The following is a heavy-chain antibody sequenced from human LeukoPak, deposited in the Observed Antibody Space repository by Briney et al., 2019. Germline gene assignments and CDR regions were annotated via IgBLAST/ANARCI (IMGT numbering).Heavy chain of an antibody. Sequence: GGSLRLSCAPSGFIFKNYGMHWARQAPGKGLEWLAFIEYNGAAKDYADSVKGRFTISRDNSKNTVSLQMNSLRAEDTALYYCAKDIRRGYNFGYDQFAYWGQGILVTVSS. D-gene: IGHD5-18*01. J-gene: IGHJ4*02. CDR3: AKDIRRGYNFGYDQFAY. V-gene: IGHV3-30*02. CDR2: IEYNGAAK. CDR1: GFIFKNYG.